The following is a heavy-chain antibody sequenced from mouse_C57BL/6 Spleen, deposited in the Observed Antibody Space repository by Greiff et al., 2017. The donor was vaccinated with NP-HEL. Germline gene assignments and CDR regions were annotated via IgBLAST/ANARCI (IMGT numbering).Heavy chain of an antibody. Sequence: QVQLVESGPGLVAPSQCLSITCTVSGFSLTSYAISWVRQPPGKGLEWLGVIWTGGGTNYNSALKSRLSISKDNSKRQVFLKMNSLQTDDTARYYCARKGEVYYDYDGGDYYAMDYWGQGTSVTVSS. CDR1: GFSLTSYA. D-gene: IGHD2-4*01. CDR3: ARKGEVYYDYDGGDYYAMDY. CDR2: IWTGGGT. J-gene: IGHJ4*01. V-gene: IGHV2-9-1*01.